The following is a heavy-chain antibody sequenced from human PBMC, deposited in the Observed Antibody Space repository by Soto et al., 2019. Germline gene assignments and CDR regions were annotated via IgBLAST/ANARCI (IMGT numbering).Heavy chain of an antibody. J-gene: IGHJ5*02. D-gene: IGHD3-10*01. V-gene: IGHV4-59*08. CDR2: IYYSGST. CDR1: GGSISSYY. CDR3: ARLLWSRGDWFDP. Sequence: QVQLQESGPGLVKPSETLSLTCTVSGGSISSYYWSWIRQPPGKGLEWIGYIYYSGSTNYNPSLKGRVTLSVNPSKNQFSLKLSSVTAADTAVYYCARLLWSRGDWFDPWGQGTLVTVSS.